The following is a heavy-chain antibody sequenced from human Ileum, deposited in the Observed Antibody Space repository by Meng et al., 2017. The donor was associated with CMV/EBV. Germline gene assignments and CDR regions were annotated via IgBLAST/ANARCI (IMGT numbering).Heavy chain of an antibody. D-gene: IGHD2-21*01. CDR2: ISGSGGDT. CDR3: AKGSDCGGNCYSQYYFAMDV. CDR1: GFTFSNYA. J-gene: IGHJ6*02. Sequence: GGSLRLSCAASGFTFSNYAMTWVRQAPGKGLEWVSAISGSGGDTYYADSVKGRFANSRDNSKNTLYLQMSSLRAEDTAVYFCAKGSDCGGNCYSQYYFAMDVWGQGTMVTVSS. V-gene: IGHV3-23*01.